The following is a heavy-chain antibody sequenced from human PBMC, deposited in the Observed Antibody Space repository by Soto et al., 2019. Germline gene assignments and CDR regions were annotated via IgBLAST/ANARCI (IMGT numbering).Heavy chain of an antibody. D-gene: IGHD3-22*01. V-gene: IGHV1-18*01. Sequence: GASVKVSCKASGYTFTSYGISWVRQAPGQGLEWMGWISAYNGNTNYAQKLQGRVTMTTDTSTSTAYMELRSLRSDDTAVYYCARVRRHYYDSSGDYYFDYWGQGTLVTVSS. CDR1: GYTFTSYG. CDR2: ISAYNGNT. J-gene: IGHJ4*02. CDR3: ARVRRHYYDSSGDYYFDY.